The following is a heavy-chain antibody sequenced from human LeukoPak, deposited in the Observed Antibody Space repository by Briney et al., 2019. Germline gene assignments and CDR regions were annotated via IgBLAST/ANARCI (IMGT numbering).Heavy chain of an antibody. CDR2: IDWDDDK. D-gene: IGHD3-9*01. CDR3: ARIPDYDILTGYSSKLFDY. J-gene: IGHJ4*02. Sequence: SGPALVKPPQTLTLTCTFSGFSLSTSGMCVSWIRQPPGKALGWLALIDWDDDKYYSTSLKTRLTIFKDTSKNQVVLTMTNTDPVDTATYYCARIPDYDILTGYSSKLFDYWGQGTLVTASS. CDR1: GFSLSTSGMC. V-gene: IGHV2-70*01.